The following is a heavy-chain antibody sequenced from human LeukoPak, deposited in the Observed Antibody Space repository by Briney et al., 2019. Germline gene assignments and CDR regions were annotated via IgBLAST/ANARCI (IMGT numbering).Heavy chain of an antibody. CDR1: GFPFSSFE. D-gene: IGHD1-26*01. CDR3: ARDKQGELRVAYFQH. V-gene: IGHV3-48*03. J-gene: IGHJ1*01. Sequence: GGSLRLSCVASGFPFSSFEMNGAPRAPGRGREGLIYITSSDSTTHYADSVKGRFTISRDDAQNSLYLQMNSLRVEDTAVYYCARDKQGELRVAYFQHWGQGTLVTVSS. CDR2: ITSSDSTT.